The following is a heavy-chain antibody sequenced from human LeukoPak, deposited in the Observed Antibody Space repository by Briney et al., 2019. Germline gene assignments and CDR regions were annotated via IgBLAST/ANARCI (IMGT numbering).Heavy chain of an antibody. Sequence: PEGSLRLSCSASGFTFSTYAMSWVRQAPGKGLEWVSGISGSGGSTYYADSVKGRFTISRDNSKNTLYLQTNSLRAEDTAVYYCAKEHDYAAHFHWFDPWGQGTLVTVSS. CDR3: AKEHDYAAHFHWFDP. CDR1: GFTFSTYA. V-gene: IGHV3-23*01. J-gene: IGHJ5*02. D-gene: IGHD3-16*01. CDR2: ISGSGGST.